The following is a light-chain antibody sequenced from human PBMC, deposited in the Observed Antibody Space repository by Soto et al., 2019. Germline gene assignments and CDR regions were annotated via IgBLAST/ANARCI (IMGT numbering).Light chain of an antibody. Sequence: QLVLTQSPSASASLGASVKLTCTLSSGHSTYAIAWHQQQPEKGPRYLMKLDSDGSHSKGDGIPDRFSGSSSGAERYLTIPSLQSEDEADYYCQTWATGPDWVFGGGTKLTVL. J-gene: IGLJ3*02. V-gene: IGLV4-69*01. CDR3: QTWATGPDWV. CDR1: SGHSTYA. CDR2: LDSDGSH.